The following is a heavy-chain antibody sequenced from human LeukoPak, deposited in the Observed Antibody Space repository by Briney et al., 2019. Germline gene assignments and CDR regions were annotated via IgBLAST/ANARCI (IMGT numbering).Heavy chain of an antibody. CDR2: IYYSGST. D-gene: IGHD6-13*01. CDR3: ARLGYSSSWTPYYYYYGMDV. CDR1: GGSISSYY. Sequence: SETLSLTCTVSGGSISSYYWSWIRQPPGKGLEWIGYIYYSGSTNYNPPLKSRVTISVDTSKNQFSLKLSSVTAADTAVYYCARLGYSSSWTPYYYYYGMDVWGQGTTVTVSS. V-gene: IGHV4-59*08. J-gene: IGHJ6*02.